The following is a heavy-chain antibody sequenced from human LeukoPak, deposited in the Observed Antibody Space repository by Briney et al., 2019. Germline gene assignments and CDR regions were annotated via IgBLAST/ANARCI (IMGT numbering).Heavy chain of an antibody. V-gene: IGHV3-23*01. CDR2: IGGSGTRT. J-gene: IGHJ3*02. D-gene: IGHD2-2*01. CDR3: ARGSCSKIRCHDAFDI. CDR1: GFSFINYA. Sequence: PGGSLRLSCAASGFSFINYAMSWVRQAPGKGLEWVSAIGGSGTRTYNADSVKGRFTISRDNSKNTLYLQMNSLRVDDTAVYYCARGSCSKIRCHDAFDIWGQGTMITVSS.